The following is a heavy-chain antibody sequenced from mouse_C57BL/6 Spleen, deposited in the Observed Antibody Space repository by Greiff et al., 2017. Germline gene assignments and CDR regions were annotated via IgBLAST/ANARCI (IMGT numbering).Heavy chain of an antibody. CDR3: ARSGYYGYYFDY. V-gene: IGHV1-55*01. J-gene: IGHJ2*01. Sequence: QVQLQQPGAELVKPGASVKMSCKASGYTFTSYWITWVKQRPGQGLEWIGNIYPGSGSTNYTEKFKSKATLTVDTSSSTAYMQLSRLTSEDSAVYYCARSGYYGYYFDYWGQGTTLTVSS. CDR2: IYPGSGST. D-gene: IGHD1-1*01. CDR1: GYTFTSYW.